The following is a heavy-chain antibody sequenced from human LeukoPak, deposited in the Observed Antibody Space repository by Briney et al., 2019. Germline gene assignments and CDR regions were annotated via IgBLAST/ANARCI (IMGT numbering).Heavy chain of an antibody. V-gene: IGHV4-38-2*01. D-gene: IGHD7-27*01. J-gene: IGHJ4*02. CDR3: ARHSPGDPFDY. Sequence: SSETLSLTRAVSGYSISSSYYWGWIRQPPGKGLEWIGSIYYSGSTYYNPSLKSRVTISVDASKNQFSLKLSSVTAADTAVYYCARHSPGDPFDYWGQGTLVTVSS. CDR2: IYYSGST. CDR1: GYSISSSYY.